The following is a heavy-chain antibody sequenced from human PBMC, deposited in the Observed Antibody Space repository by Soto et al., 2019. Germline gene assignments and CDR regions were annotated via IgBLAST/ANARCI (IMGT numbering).Heavy chain of an antibody. V-gene: IGHV4-31*03. Sequence: QVQLQESGPGLVKPSQTLSLTCTVSGGSISSGGYYWSWIRQHPGKGLEWIGYIYYSGSTYYNPSLKGRVTISVDTSKNQFSLKLSSVTAADTAVYYCARDRRRVVPDYWYFDLWGRGTLVTVSS. J-gene: IGHJ2*01. CDR1: GGSISSGGYY. CDR2: IYYSGST. D-gene: IGHD2-2*01. CDR3: ARDRRRVVPDYWYFDL.